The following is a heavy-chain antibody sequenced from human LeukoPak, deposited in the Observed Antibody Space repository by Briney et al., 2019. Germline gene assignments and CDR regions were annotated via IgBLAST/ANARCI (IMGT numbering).Heavy chain of an antibody. D-gene: IGHD3-10*01. CDR3: ARDLNYYGSGSSVDY. V-gene: IGHV4-30-4*01. Sequence: SETLSLTCTVSGGSITSGDYYWSWIRQPPGKGLEWIGYIYYSGSTYYNPSLKSRVTISVDTSKNQFSLKLSSVTAADTAVYYCARDLNYYGSGSSVDYWGQGTLVTVSS. CDR2: IYYSGST. J-gene: IGHJ4*02. CDR1: GGSITSGDYY.